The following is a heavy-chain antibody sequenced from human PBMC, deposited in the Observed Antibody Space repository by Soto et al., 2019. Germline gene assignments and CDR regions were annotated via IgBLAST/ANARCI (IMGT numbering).Heavy chain of an antibody. V-gene: IGHV3-30*18. Sequence: GGSLRLSCAASGFTFISYGMHWVRQAPGKGLERVALISYDGSNKYYTDSVKGRFTISRDNSKNTLYLQMNSLRAEDTAVYYCAKTGSGWYFDYWGQGTLVTVSS. CDR1: GFTFISYG. D-gene: IGHD6-19*01. CDR3: AKTGSGWYFDY. J-gene: IGHJ4*02. CDR2: ISYDGSNK.